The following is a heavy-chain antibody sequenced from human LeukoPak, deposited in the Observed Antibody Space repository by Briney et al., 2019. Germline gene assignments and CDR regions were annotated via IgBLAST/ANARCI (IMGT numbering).Heavy chain of an antibody. CDR3: ARDGPMYYDILTGNDYYGMDV. CDR1: GYTFTRYG. V-gene: IGHV1-18*01. CDR2: ISAYNGNT. J-gene: IGHJ6*02. D-gene: IGHD3-9*01. Sequence: ASVKVSCKASGYTFTRYGISWVRQAPGQGLEWMGWISAYNGNTNYAQKLQGRVTMTTDTSTSTAYMELRSLRSDDTAVYYCARDGPMYYDILTGNDYYGMDVWGQGTTVTVSS.